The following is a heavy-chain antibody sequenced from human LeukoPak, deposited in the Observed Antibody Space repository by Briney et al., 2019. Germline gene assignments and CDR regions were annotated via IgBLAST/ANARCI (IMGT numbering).Heavy chain of an antibody. D-gene: IGHD2-2*01. CDR1: GFTFSDYY. CDR2: IGSSSSYT. V-gene: IGHV3-11*06. Sequence: GSLRLSCAASGFTFSDYYMSWIRQAPGKGLEWVSYIGSSSSYTNYADSVKGRFTISRDNAKNSLYLQMNSLRAEDTAVYYCARDPLVVPAAMDVYYYYGMDVWGQGTTVTVSS. J-gene: IGHJ6*02. CDR3: ARDPLVVPAAMDVYYYYGMDV.